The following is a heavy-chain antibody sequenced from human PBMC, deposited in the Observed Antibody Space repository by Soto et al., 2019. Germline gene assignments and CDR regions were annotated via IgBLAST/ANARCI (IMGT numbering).Heavy chain of an antibody. CDR3: ARDITIFGVVIIESGVDY. Sequence: EVQLVESGGGLVQPGGSLRLSCAASGFTFSSYWMHWVRQAPGKGLVWVSRINSDGSSTSYAASVKGRFTISRDNAKNTLYLQMNSLRAEDTAVYYCARDITIFGVVIIESGVDYWGKGTLVTVSS. V-gene: IGHV3-74*01. J-gene: IGHJ4*02. CDR1: GFTFSSYW. CDR2: INSDGSST. D-gene: IGHD3-3*01.